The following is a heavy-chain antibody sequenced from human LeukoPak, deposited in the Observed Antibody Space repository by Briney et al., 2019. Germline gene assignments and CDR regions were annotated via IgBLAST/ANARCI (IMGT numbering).Heavy chain of an antibody. Sequence: PSQTLSLTCTVSGGSISTGGYYWSWIRQHPGKGLEWIGYIYYSGSTYYNPSLESRVTISLDTSNNHFSLKLSSVTAADTAVYYCARDTPFGGYWGQGSLVTVSS. CDR1: GGSISTGGYY. J-gene: IGHJ4*02. CDR2: IYYSGST. V-gene: IGHV4-31*03. CDR3: ARDTPFGGY. D-gene: IGHD3-16*01.